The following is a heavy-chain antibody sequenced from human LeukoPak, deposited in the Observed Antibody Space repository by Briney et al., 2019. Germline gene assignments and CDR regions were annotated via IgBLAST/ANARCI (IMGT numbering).Heavy chain of an antibody. J-gene: IGHJ3*02. CDR1: GFTFSSHG. Sequence: PGGSLRLSCAASGFTFSSHGMHWVRQAPGKGLEWVAFIRYDGSNKYYADSVKGRFTIYRENSKNTLYLQMNSLRAEDTAVYYCARQKAGCSGSYYYDAFDIWGQGTMVTVSS. D-gene: IGHD3-10*02. CDR3: ARQKAGCSGSYYYDAFDI. V-gene: IGHV3-30*02. CDR2: IRYDGSNK.